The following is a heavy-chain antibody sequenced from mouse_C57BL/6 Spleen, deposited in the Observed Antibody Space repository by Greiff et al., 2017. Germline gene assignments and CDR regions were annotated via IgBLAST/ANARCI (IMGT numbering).Heavy chain of an antibody. J-gene: IGHJ3*01. CDR1: GFTFSSYG. CDR3: AAYYGSSYGFAY. Sequence: EVQRVESGGDLVKPGGSLKLSCAASGFTFSSYGMSWVRQTPDKRLEWVATISSGGSYTYYPDSVKGRFTISRDNAKNTLYLQMSSLKSEDTAMYYCAAYYGSSYGFAYWGQGTLVTVSA. V-gene: IGHV5-6*01. D-gene: IGHD1-1*01. CDR2: ISSGGSYT.